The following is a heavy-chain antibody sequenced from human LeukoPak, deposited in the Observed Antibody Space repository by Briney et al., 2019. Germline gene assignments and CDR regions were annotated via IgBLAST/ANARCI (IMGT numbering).Heavy chain of an antibody. J-gene: IGHJ4*02. D-gene: IGHD1-26*01. V-gene: IGHV1-46*01. Sequence: GGSVKVSCKASGYTFTSYYLYWVRQAPGQGLEWMGIINPSGGSTNYAQKFQGRVTMTRDTSTSTVYVELSSLRSEDTAVYYCAFGTPGGSYPYYFDYWGQGTLVTVSS. CDR1: GYTFTSYY. CDR2: INPSGGST. CDR3: AFGTPGGSYPYYFDY.